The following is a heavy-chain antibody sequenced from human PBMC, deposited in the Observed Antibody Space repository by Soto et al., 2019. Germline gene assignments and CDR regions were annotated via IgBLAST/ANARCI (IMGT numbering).Heavy chain of an antibody. D-gene: IGHD2-2*01. CDR2: IIPVLGLP. CDR1: GGTFSSYS. V-gene: IGHV1-69*04. Sequence: QVQLVQSGAEVKKPESSVKVSCKASGGTFSSYSISWMRQAPGQGLEWIGRIIPVLGLPNYDQKFQGRLTMTADKSTSTAYMELRSLRFEDTAVYYCARDRCSSSSCARCYWYSDLWGSGTPVTVSS. J-gene: IGHJ2*01. CDR3: ARDRCSSSSCARCYWYSDL.